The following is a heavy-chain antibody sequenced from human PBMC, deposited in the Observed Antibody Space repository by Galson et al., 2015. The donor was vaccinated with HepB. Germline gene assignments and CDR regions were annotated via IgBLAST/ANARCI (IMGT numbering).Heavy chain of an antibody. V-gene: IGHV1-46*01. Sequence: SVKVSCKASGYTFTSYYMHWVRQAPGQGLEWMGIINSSGGSTSYAQKFQGRVTMTRDTSTSTVYMELSSLRSEDTAVYYCAREPMTAQDYYYGMDVWGQGTTVTVSS. CDR1: GYTFTSYY. J-gene: IGHJ6*02. CDR2: INSSGGST. CDR3: AREPMTAQDYYYGMDV. D-gene: IGHD2-21*02.